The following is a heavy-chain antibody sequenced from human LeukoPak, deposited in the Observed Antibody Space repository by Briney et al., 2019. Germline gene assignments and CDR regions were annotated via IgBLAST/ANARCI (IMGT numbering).Heavy chain of an antibody. CDR3: AREGVSGSYLGY. CDR2: LNLNSGGA. D-gene: IGHD1-26*01. V-gene: IGHV1-2*02. CDR1: GITGYY. Sequence: VASVKVSCKSSGITGYYIHWVRQAPGQGLPWMGCLNLNSGGANYAQQFQGRVTMTRDMSTSTVYMELSSLRSEDTAVYYCAREGVSGSYLGYWGQGTLVTVSS. J-gene: IGHJ4*02.